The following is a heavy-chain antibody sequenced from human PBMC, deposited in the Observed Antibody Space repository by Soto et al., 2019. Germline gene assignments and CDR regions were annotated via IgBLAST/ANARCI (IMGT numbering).Heavy chain of an antibody. J-gene: IGHJ5*02. CDR2: ISGSGGST. CDR3: AKDSLPYSSSWYNWFDP. V-gene: IGHV3-23*01. D-gene: IGHD6-13*01. Sequence: HPGGSLRLSCAASGFTFSSYAMSWVRQAPGKGLEWVSAISGSGGSTYYADSVKGRFTISRDNSKNTLYLQMNSLRAEDMAVYYCAKDSLPYSSSWYNWFDPWGQGTLVTVSS. CDR1: GFTFSSYA.